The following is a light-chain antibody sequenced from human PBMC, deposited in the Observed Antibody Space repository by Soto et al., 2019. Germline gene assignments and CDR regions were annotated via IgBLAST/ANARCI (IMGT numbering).Light chain of an antibody. Sequence: GDRVTLTCRASQSVDVWLAWYQQKPGKAPKVLIYMASSLQSGVPSRFSGSGSGTEFTLTISSLQPDDFATYYCQQYKTYWTFGQGTKVEIK. CDR1: QSVDVW. J-gene: IGKJ1*01. V-gene: IGKV1-5*03. CDR2: MAS. CDR3: QQYKTYWT.